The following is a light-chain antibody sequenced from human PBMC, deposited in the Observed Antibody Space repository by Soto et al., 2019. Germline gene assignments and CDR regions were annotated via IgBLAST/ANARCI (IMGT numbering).Light chain of an antibody. CDR2: KAS. J-gene: IGKJ4*01. CDR1: QSVSTW. V-gene: IGKV1-5*03. CDR3: HQFHDCPVT. Sequence: DIQLTQSPSTLSASVGDRVTITCRASQSVSTWLAWYQQKPGKAPKLLIHKASTLENGFPSRFSGSGSGTVFTLTISCLQPDDSATYHCHQFHDCPVTFDGGTKVQI.